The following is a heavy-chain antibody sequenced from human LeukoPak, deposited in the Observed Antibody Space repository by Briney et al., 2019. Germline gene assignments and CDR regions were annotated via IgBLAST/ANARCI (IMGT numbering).Heavy chain of an antibody. Sequence: PGGSLRLSCAASGFSFSAYGMTWVRQAPGRGLEGVSAIGAGGSSTYYADSVRGRFTISRDNSKNTLYLQMNSLRAEDTAVYYCAKTPTNYDSSGGGGFDYLGQGTLVTVSS. J-gene: IGHJ4*02. CDR3: AKTPTNYDSSGGGGFDY. V-gene: IGHV3-23*01. D-gene: IGHD3-22*01. CDR1: GFSFSAYG. CDR2: IGAGGSST.